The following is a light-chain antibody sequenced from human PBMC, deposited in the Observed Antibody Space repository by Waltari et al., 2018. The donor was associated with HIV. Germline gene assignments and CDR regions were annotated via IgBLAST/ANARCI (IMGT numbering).Light chain of an antibody. Sequence: QVVLTQSPSASASLGASVKITCTLSSGHTTYAIAWHQQQPEKGPRFLMKVNSDGSLTKGDEIPARFSGSASGPERSLTISSLQSEEEGDYYCQTWGAGIVVFGGGTKLSVL. CDR3: QTWGAGIVV. CDR1: SGHTTYA. CDR2: VNSDGSL. V-gene: IGLV4-69*01. J-gene: IGLJ2*01.